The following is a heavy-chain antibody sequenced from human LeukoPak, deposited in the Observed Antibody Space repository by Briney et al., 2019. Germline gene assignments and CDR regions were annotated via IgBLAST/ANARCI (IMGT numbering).Heavy chain of an antibody. V-gene: IGHV3-23*01. Sequence: GGSLRLSCAASGFTFSSYVLSWVRQAPGKGLEWVSAISGGGGGTYYTDSVKGRFAISRDNSKNTLYLQMNSLRAEDTAVYYCAGIAAAGTSDYWGQGTLVTVSS. CDR1: GFTFSSYV. D-gene: IGHD6-13*01. J-gene: IGHJ4*02. CDR3: AGIAAAGTSDY. CDR2: ISGGGGGT.